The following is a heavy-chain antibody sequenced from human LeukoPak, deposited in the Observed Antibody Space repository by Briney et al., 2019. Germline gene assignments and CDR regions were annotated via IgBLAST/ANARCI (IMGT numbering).Heavy chain of an antibody. V-gene: IGHV1-18*01. CDR3: ARAGYIAVAGRGGDY. CDR2: ISAYNGNT. D-gene: IGHD6-19*01. Sequence: GASVKVSCKASGYTFTSYGISWVRQAPGQGLEWMGWISAYNGNTNYAQKLQGRVTMTTDTSTSTAYMELRSLRSDDTAVYYCARAGYIAVAGRGGDYWGQGTLVTVSS. CDR1: GYTFTSYG. J-gene: IGHJ4*02.